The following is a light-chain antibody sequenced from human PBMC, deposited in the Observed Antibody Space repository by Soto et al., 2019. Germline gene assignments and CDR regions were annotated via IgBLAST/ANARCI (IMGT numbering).Light chain of an antibody. Sequence: QSVLTQPASVSGSPGQSLTISCTGTSSDVGNYNLVSWYQHDPGKAPKLLIYEGSKRPSGVSDRFSGSKSGNTASLTISGLQAEDEADYYCCSYASSSTYVFGTGTKVTVL. CDR1: SSDVGNYNL. J-gene: IGLJ1*01. CDR2: EGS. V-gene: IGLV2-23*01. CDR3: CSYASSSTYV.